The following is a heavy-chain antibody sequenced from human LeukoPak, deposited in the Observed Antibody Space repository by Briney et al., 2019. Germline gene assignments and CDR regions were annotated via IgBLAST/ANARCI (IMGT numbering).Heavy chain of an antibody. CDR2: IYYSGST. CDR1: GGSISSGSYY. CDR3: ARGYGYSQNW. D-gene: IGHD5-24*01. J-gene: IGHJ4*02. V-gene: IGHV4-39*07. Sequence: SETLSLTCTVSGGSISSGSYYWGWIRQPPGKGLEWIGSIYYSGSTYYNPSLKSRVTISVDTSKNQFSLKLSSVTAADTAVYYCARGYGYSQNWWGQGTLVTVSS.